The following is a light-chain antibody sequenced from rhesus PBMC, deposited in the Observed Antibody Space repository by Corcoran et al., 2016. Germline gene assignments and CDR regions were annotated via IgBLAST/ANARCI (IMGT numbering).Light chain of an antibody. V-gene: IGKV2-90*01. CDR3: MQGIQLPLT. CDR1: QSLLHSGGKTY. CDR2: EVS. J-gene: IGKJ4*01. Sequence: EPASISCRSSQSLLHSGGKTYLDWYLQKPGRSPQLLIYEVSNRASEVPERFSGSGSGIDFTLKISRVEAEDVGVYYCMQGIQLPLTFGGGTKVEIK.